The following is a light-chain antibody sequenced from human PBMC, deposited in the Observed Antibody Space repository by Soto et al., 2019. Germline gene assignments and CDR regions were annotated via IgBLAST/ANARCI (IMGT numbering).Light chain of an antibody. J-gene: IGKJ4*01. CDR1: ESINRS. V-gene: IGKV1-39*01. Sequence: DIQMTQSPSSLSASVGDRVTITCRASESINRSLNWYQHKPGKAPKVLIYAASSLQSGVPSRFSGRGSGTDFTLTISSLQPEDFATCYCQQSFSTLFTFGGGTKVEIK. CDR3: QQSFSTLFT. CDR2: AAS.